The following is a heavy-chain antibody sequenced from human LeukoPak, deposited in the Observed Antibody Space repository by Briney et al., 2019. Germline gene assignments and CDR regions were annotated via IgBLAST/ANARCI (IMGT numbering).Heavy chain of an antibody. J-gene: IGHJ4*02. V-gene: IGHV1-18*01. CDR2: ISAYNGNT. CDR1: GYIFTHYG. D-gene: IGHD5-18*01. CDR3: ARDKEKVDTFMAPDY. Sequence: ASVKVSCKTSGYIFTHYGINWVRQAPGQGLEWMGLISAYNGNTKSAQNIQGRVTMTTDTSTSTAYMELRSLRSDDTAVYYCARDKEKVDTFMAPDYWGQGTLVTVSS.